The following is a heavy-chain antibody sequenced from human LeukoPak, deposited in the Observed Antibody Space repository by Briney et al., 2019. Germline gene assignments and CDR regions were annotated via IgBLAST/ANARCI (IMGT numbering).Heavy chain of an antibody. CDR3: ARANFNIVEVPAAIELNWFDP. CDR1: GGSISSGGYY. D-gene: IGHD2-2*02. J-gene: IGHJ5*02. CDR2: IYYSGST. V-gene: IGHV4-31*02. Sequence: SETLSLTCTVSGGSISSGGYYWSWIRQHPGKGLEWIGYIYYSGSTYYNPSLKSRVTISVDTSKNQFSLKLSSVTAADTAVYYCARANFNIVEVPAAIELNWFDPWGQGTLVTVSS.